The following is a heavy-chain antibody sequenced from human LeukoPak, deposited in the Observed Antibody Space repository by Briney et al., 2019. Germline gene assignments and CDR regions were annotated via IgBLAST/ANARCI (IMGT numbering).Heavy chain of an antibody. V-gene: IGHV3-66*01. D-gene: IGHD1-26*01. CDR2: VYSGGST. J-gene: IGHJ4*02. CDR3: AGGYNGWSDY. CDR1: GFSITRKH. Sequence: GGALTLTCPASGFSITRKHLYWVRQPRAKGLEVVSVVYSGGSTYYADSVKGRFTISRDNSKNTLYGQMNSMRGEDTAVYYCAGGYNGWSDYWGQGTLVAVSS.